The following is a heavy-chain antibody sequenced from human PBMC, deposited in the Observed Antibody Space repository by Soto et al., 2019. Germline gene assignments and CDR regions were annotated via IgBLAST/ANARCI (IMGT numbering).Heavy chain of an antibody. CDR2: ISSSSSTI. Sequence: PGGSLRLSCAASGFTFSSYSMNWVRQAPGKGLEWVSYISSSSSTIYYADPVKGRFTISRDNAKNSLYLQMNSLRAEDTAVYYCARDVTYGDTDYYYGMDVWGQGTTVTVSS. D-gene: IGHD4-17*01. CDR3: ARDVTYGDTDYYYGMDV. CDR1: GFTFSSYS. J-gene: IGHJ6*02. V-gene: IGHV3-48*01.